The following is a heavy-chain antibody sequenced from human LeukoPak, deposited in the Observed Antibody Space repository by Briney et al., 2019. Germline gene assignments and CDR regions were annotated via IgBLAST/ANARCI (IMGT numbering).Heavy chain of an antibody. CDR1: GFTFSTSW. V-gene: IGHV3-74*01. CDR2: IKTDGSHT. CDR3: TRCFSATGPECFDF. J-gene: IGHJ4*02. D-gene: IGHD2/OR15-2a*01. Sequence: GGSLRLSCAASGFTFSTSWMHGVRQAPGKGLVWVSHIKTDGSHTTYADSVKGRFTISRDNAQNTLYLQMTSLRAEDTAVYYCTRCFSATGPECFDFWGQGTLVTVSS.